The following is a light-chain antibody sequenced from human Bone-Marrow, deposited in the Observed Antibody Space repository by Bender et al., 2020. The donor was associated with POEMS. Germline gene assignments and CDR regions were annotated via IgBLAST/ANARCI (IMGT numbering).Light chain of an antibody. Sequence: QSALTQPASVSGSPGQSITISCSGSSSDVGGFDLVSWYQQHPGKAPKLITYEVTKRPSGVSDRFSASKSGNTASLTISGLQAEDEADYYCSSYSSINTGVVFGGGTKLTVL. CDR3: SSYSSINTGVV. CDR1: SSDVGGFDL. V-gene: IGLV2-14*02. J-gene: IGLJ2*01. CDR2: EVT.